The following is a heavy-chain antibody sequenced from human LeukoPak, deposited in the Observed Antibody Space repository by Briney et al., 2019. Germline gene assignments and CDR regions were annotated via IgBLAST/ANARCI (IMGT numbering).Heavy chain of an antibody. J-gene: IGHJ6*02. D-gene: IGHD3-9*01. CDR3: ARDHWLLSSKTWYYYGLDV. Sequence: SETLSLTCAVYGGSFSGYYWSWIRQPPGKGLEWIGEINHSGSTNYNPSLKSRVTISSDTSKNQFFLIMRSVTAADTAVYYCARDHWLLSSKTWYYYGLDVWGQGTTVTVSS. CDR1: GGSFSGYY. V-gene: IGHV4-34*01. CDR2: INHSGST.